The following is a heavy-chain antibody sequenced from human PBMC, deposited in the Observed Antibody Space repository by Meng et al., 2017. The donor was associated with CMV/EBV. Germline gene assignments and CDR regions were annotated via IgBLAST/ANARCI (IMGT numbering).Heavy chain of an antibody. J-gene: IGHJ5*02. D-gene: IGHD3-10*01. V-gene: IGHV3-11*01. Sequence: GESLKISCAASGFTFNNYYMGWIRQAPGKGLEWVSYTSTSGTKIYYTDAVRGRFTISRDNAKNSLYWQMNSLRAEDTAVYYCARVTESGADPWGQGTLVTVSS. CDR1: GFTFNNYY. CDR2: TSTSGTKI. CDR3: ARVTESGADP.